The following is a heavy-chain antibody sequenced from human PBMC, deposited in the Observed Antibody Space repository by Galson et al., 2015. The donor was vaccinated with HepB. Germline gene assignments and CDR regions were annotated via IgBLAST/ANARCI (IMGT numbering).Heavy chain of an antibody. CDR2: INPSGGST. CDR3: ARDYGSITMVRGVIVYGMDV. J-gene: IGHJ6*02. Sequence: SVKVSCKASGYTLTSYYMHWVRQAPGQGLEWMGIINPSGGSTSYAQKFQGRVTMTRDTSTSTVYMELSSLRSEDTAVYYCARDYGSITMVRGVIVYGMDVWGQGTTVTVSS. V-gene: IGHV1-46*01. CDR1: GYTLTSYY. D-gene: IGHD3-10*01.